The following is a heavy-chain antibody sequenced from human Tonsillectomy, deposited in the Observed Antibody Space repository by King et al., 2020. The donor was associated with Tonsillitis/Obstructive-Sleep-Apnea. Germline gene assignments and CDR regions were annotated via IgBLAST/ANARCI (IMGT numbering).Heavy chain of an antibody. V-gene: IGHV3-30*04. Sequence: VQLVESGGGVVQPGRSLRLSCAASGFTFSSYAMHWVRQAPGKGLEWVAVISYDGSNKYYADSVKGRFTISRDNSKNTLYLQMNSLRAEDTAVYYCAGGPADPSDGHGSGNDWGMDVWGQGTTVTVSS. J-gene: IGHJ6*02. CDR3: AGGPADPSDGHGSGNDWGMDV. D-gene: IGHD3-10*01. CDR1: GFTFSSYA. CDR2: ISYDGSNK.